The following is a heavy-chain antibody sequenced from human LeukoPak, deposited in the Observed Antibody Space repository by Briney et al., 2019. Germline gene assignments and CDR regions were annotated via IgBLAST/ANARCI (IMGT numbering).Heavy chain of an antibody. D-gene: IGHD3-10*01. CDR2: IYHSGST. V-gene: IGHV4-34*01. J-gene: IGHJ4*02. Sequence: SETLSLTCAVYGGSFSGYYWSWIRQPPGKGLEWIGEIYHSGSTNYNPSLKSRVTISVDTSKNQFSLKLSSVTAADTAVYYCARAQRLLWFGLRYFDYWGQGTLVTVSS. CDR3: ARAQRLLWFGLRYFDY. CDR1: GGSFSGYY.